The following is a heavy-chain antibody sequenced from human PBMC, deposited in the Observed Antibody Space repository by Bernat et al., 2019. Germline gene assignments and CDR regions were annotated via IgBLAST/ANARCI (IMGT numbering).Heavy chain of an antibody. J-gene: IGHJ4*02. CDR1: GFTFTSSA. Sequence: QMQLVQSGPEVKKPGTSVKVSSKASGFTFTSSAVQWVRQARGQRLEWIGWIVVVSGNTNYAQKFQERVTITRDMSTSTAYMELSSLRSEDTAVYYCAAANLGGGVYFDYWGQGTLVTVSS. V-gene: IGHV1-58*01. D-gene: IGHD3-16*01. CDR2: IVVVSGNT. CDR3: AAANLGGGVYFDY.